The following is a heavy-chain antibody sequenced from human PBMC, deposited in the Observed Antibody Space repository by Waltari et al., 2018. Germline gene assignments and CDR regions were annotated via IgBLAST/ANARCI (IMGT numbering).Heavy chain of an antibody. J-gene: IGHJ4*02. Sequence: QVQLVQSGAEVKKPGASVKVSCKASGYTFTSYYMHWVRQAPGQGLGWMGLNNPSGGSRSYAQKLQGRVTMTRDTSTSTVYMEVSSLRSEDTAVYYCARARGTYYAYFDYWGQGTLVTVSS. D-gene: IGHD1-26*01. CDR1: GYTFTSYY. CDR2: NNPSGGSR. V-gene: IGHV1-46*01. CDR3: ARARGTYYAYFDY.